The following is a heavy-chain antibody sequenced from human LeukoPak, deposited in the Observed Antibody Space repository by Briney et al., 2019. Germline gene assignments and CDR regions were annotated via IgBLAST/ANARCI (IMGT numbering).Heavy chain of an antibody. CDR3: AKDRRRYCSGGSCSPDY. CDR2: ISYDGSNK. CDR1: GFTFSSYG. J-gene: IGHJ4*02. V-gene: IGHV3-30*18. Sequence: GGSLRLSCAASGFTFSSYGMHWVRQAPGKGLEWVAVISYDGSNKYYADSVKGRFTISRDNSKSTLYLQMNSLRAEDTAVYYCAKDRRRYCSGGSCSPDYWGQGTLVTVSS. D-gene: IGHD2-15*01.